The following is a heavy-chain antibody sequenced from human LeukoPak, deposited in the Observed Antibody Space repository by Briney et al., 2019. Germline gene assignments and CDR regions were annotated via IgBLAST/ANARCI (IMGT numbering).Heavy chain of an antibody. V-gene: IGHV4-38-2*02. Sequence: NPSETLSLTCAVSGYSISSGYYWGWIRQPPGKGLEWIGSIYHSGSTYYNPSLKTRVTISLDTSKNQFSLNLTSVTAADTALYYCARERAYAGTYSYFDYWGQGILVTVSS. D-gene: IGHD1-26*01. CDR1: GYSISSGYY. J-gene: IGHJ4*02. CDR3: ARERAYAGTYSYFDY. CDR2: IYHSGST.